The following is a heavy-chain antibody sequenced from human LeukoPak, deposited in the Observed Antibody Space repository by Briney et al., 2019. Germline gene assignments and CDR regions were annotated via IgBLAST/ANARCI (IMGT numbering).Heavy chain of an antibody. CDR3: ARGGVRGVGKRFDY. D-gene: IGHD3-10*01. J-gene: IGHJ4*02. CDR1: GYSISSGYF. CDR2: IYHSGST. V-gene: IGHV4-38-2*02. Sequence: PSETLSLTCTVSGYSISSGYFWGWIRQPPGKGLECIGTIYHSGSTNYNPSLKSRVTISVDTSKNQFSLKLSSVTAADTAVYYCARGGVRGVGKRFDYWGQGTLVTVSS.